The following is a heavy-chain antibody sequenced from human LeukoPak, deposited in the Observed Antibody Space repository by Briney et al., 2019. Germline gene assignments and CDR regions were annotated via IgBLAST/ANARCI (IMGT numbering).Heavy chain of an antibody. Sequence: GGSLRLSCAASGFSFSNYVMYWVRQAPRKGLEWVAVISYDGNNKYYADSVKGPFTISRDNSKNTLYLQMSSLRGEDTAVYYCAKGLQVAEPPDYWGQGILVTVSS. J-gene: IGHJ4*02. CDR1: GFSFSNYV. V-gene: IGHV3-30*18. CDR2: ISYDGNNK. D-gene: IGHD2-15*01. CDR3: AKGLQVAEPPDY.